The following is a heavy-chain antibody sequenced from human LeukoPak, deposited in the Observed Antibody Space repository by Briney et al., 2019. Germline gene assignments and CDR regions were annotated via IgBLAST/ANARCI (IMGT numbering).Heavy chain of an antibody. CDR3: ARRKAATFGMDV. D-gene: IGHD6-13*01. V-gene: IGHV6-1*01. Sequence: SQTLSLTCAISGDSVSSNSATWNWIRQSPSRGLEWLGRTYYRSKWYNDYAVSMKSRITINPDTSKNQFSLQLNSVTPEDTAVYYCARRKAATFGMDVWGQGTTVTVSS. J-gene: IGHJ6*02. CDR1: GDSVSSNSAT. CDR2: TYYRSKWYN.